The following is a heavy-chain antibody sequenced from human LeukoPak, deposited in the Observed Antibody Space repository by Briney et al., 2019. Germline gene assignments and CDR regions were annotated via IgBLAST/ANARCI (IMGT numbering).Heavy chain of an antibody. J-gene: IGHJ5*02. V-gene: IGHV3-21*01. CDR2: ISSSSSYI. Sequence: PGGSLRLSCAASGFTFSSYSMNWVRQAPGKGLEWVSSISSSSSYIYYADSVKGRFTISRDNAKNSLYLQMNSLRAEDTAVYYCARGYFASGSYVYNWFDPWGQGTLVTVSS. CDR3: ARGYFASGSYVYNWFDP. CDR1: GFTFSSYS. D-gene: IGHD3-10*01.